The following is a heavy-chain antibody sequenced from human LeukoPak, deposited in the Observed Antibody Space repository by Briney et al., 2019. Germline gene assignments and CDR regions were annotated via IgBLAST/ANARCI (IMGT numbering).Heavy chain of an antibody. CDR2: INHSGSA. D-gene: IGHD3-10*01. J-gene: IGHJ4*02. CDR1: GGSFNVYY. Sequence: PSETLSLTCAVYGGSFNVYYWSWIRQPPGKGLEWIGEINHSGSANYNPSLKSRVTISVDTSKNQFSLNLRSVTAADTAVYFCARAAGAADYWGQGTLVTVSS. CDR3: ARAAGAADY. V-gene: IGHV4-34*01.